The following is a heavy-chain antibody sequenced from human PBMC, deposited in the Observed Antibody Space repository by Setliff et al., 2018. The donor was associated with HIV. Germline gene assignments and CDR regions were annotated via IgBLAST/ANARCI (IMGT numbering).Heavy chain of an antibody. V-gene: IGHV4-39*07. Sequence: SETLSLTCTVSGGSISNSRYYWSWIRQPPGKGLEWIGEINHSGSTNYNPSLKSRVTISVDTSKNQFSLKLSSVTAADTAVYYCARGGTSSRLNFWGPGMLVTVSS. CDR2: INHSGST. CDR3: ARGGTSSRLNF. D-gene: IGHD1-26*01. J-gene: IGHJ4*02. CDR1: GGSISNSRYY.